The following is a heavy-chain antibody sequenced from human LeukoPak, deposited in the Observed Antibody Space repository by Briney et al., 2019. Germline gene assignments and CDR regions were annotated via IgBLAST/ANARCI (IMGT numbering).Heavy chain of an antibody. Sequence: GGSLRLSCAASGFTFSDYYMSWIRQAPGKGLEWVAVISYDGSNKYYADSVKGRFTISRDNSKNTLYLQMNSLRAEDTAVYYCARDRLPYYYDSSGPTSDYWGQGTLVTVSS. CDR1: GFTFSDYY. J-gene: IGHJ4*02. CDR3: ARDRLPYYYDSSGPTSDY. CDR2: ISYDGSNK. V-gene: IGHV3-30-3*01. D-gene: IGHD3-22*01.